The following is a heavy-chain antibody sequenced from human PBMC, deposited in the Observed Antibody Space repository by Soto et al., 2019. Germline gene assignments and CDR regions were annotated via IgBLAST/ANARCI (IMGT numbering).Heavy chain of an antibody. CDR2: VYYTGNT. Sequence: QVQLQESGPGLLKPSQTLSLTCTVSGGSISSGNYFWTWIRQHPGEGLEWIGYVYYTGNTFFNPSLKSRVSMSVDTSKNQFSLKLTSVTAADTAVYYCVTNTLYGGRRRLDYWGQGTLVTVSS. CDR1: GGSISSGNYF. D-gene: IGHD2-15*01. CDR3: VTNTLYGGRRRLDY. J-gene: IGHJ4*02. V-gene: IGHV4-31*03.